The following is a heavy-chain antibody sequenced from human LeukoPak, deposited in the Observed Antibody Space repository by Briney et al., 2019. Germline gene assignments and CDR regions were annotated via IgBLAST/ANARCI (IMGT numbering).Heavy chain of an antibody. CDR3: ARGSYYFDY. Sequence: PSETLSLTCTVSGGSINYYYWMWIRQPPGKGLEWIGYIYYSGGTHYNPLLKSRVTMLVDTSKNQFSLKLSSVTAADTAVYYCARGSYYFDYWGQGTLVTVSS. V-gene: IGHV4-59*01. CDR2: IYYSGGT. CDR1: GGSINYYY. D-gene: IGHD5-18*01. J-gene: IGHJ4*02.